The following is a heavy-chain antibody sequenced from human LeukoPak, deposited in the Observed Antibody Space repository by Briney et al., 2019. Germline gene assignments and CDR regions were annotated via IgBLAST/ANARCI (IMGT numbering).Heavy chain of an antibody. D-gene: IGHD6-19*01. Sequence: GASVKVSCKVSGYTLTELSMHWVRQAPGKGLEWMGGFDPEDGETIYAQKFQGRVTMTEDTSTDTAYMELSSLRSEDTAVYYCATGHSIAVAGTWWFDPWGQGTLVTVSS. CDR3: ATGHSIAVAGTWWFDP. CDR1: GYTLTELS. J-gene: IGHJ5*02. V-gene: IGHV1-24*01. CDR2: FDPEDGET.